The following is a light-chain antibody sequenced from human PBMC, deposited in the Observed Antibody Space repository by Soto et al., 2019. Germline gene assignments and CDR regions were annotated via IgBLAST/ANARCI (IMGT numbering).Light chain of an antibody. CDR1: QSVSTY. CDR2: DTS. V-gene: IGKV3-20*01. J-gene: IGKJ3*01. Sequence: EVVLTQSPATLSLSPGERATLSCRASQSVSTYLAWYQLKPGQAPRLLIHDTSTRATGIPSRFSGSGFGTDFTLTISSLEPEDFAVYYCQQYGSSPFTFGPGTKVDI. CDR3: QQYGSSPFT.